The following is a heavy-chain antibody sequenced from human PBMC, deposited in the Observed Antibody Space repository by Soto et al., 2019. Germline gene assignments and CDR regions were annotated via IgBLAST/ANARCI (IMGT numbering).Heavy chain of an antibody. Sequence: SETLSLTCTVSGGSISSGGYYWSWIRQHPGRGLEWIGYIYYSGSTYYNPSLKSRVTISVDTSKNQFSLKLSSVTAADTAVYYCARGPLLLRYFDWLSDAFDIWGQGTMVTVSS. D-gene: IGHD3-9*01. CDR3: ARGPLLLRYFDWLSDAFDI. V-gene: IGHV4-31*03. CDR1: GGSISSGGYY. CDR2: IYYSGST. J-gene: IGHJ3*02.